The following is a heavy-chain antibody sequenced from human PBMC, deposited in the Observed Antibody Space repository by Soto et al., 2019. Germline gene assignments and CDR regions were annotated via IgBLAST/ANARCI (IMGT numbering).Heavy chain of an antibody. D-gene: IGHD6-19*01. CDR2: INAGNGNT. J-gene: IGHJ4*02. Sequence: QVQLVQSGAEEKKPGASVKVSCKASGYTFTSYAMHWVRQAPGQSLEWMGWINAGNGNTKYSQKFQGRVTITRGTSASTAYMELRSLRSEDTAVYYCARVVAVPAEFDYWGQGNLVTLSS. CDR1: GYTFTSYA. V-gene: IGHV1-3*05. CDR3: ARVVAVPAEFDY.